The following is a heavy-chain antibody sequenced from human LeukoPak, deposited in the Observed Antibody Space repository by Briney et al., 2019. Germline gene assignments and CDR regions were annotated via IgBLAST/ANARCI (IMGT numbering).Heavy chain of an antibody. J-gene: IGHJ4*02. Sequence: GGSLRLSCAASGFTFSNYAVTWVRQAPGKGLEWVSIIDGSGTNTYYADSMKGRFTISRDNSKNTLYLQMNSLRAEDTAVYYCAKKVSGYYSFDYWGQGTLVTVSS. CDR1: GFTFSNYA. D-gene: IGHD3-9*01. CDR2: IDGSGTNT. CDR3: AKKVSGYYSFDY. V-gene: IGHV3-23*01.